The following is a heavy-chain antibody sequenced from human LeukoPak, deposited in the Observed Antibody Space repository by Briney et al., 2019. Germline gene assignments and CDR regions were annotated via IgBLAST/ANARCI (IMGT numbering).Heavy chain of an antibody. Sequence: SETLSLTCAVYGGSFSGYYWSWIRQPPGKGLEWIGEINHSGSTNYNPSLKSRVTISLDTSKNQFSLKLSSVTAADTAVYYCARDSRLDYYDSSGYISGKYYFDYWGQGTLVTVSS. D-gene: IGHD3-22*01. CDR2: INHSGST. CDR3: ARDSRLDYYDSSGYISGKYYFDY. J-gene: IGHJ4*02. CDR1: GGSFSGYY. V-gene: IGHV4-34*01.